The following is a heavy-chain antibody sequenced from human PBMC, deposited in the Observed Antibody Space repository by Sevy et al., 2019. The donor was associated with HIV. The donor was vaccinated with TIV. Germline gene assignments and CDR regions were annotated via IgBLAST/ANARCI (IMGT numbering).Heavy chain of an antibody. V-gene: IGHV3-7*01. CDR2: INEDGSAK. J-gene: IGHJ6*02. Sequence: GGSLRLSCAASGFTFSSHGMSWVRQAPGKGLEWVANINEDGSAKYYVDSVKGRFTISRDNAKNSLSLQMNSLRAEDPAVYYWARYTGGLGMDVWGQGTTVTVSS. D-gene: IGHD2-2*02. CDR3: ARYTGGLGMDV. CDR1: GFTFSSHG.